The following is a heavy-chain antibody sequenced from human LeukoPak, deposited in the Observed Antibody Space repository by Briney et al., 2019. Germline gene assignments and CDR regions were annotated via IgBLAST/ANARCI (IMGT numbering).Heavy chain of an antibody. CDR2: IWSEGSNK. CDR3: ARGLFNYDSSGLNY. V-gene: IGHV3-33*07. CDR1: GFTLSSNY. Sequence: GGPLRLSCAASGFTLSSNYMYWVRQAPGKGLEWVTNIWSEGSNKYYADSVKGRFTISRDNSKNTLYLQMNSLRAEDTAVYYCARGLFNYDSSGLNYWGEGTLVTVSS. D-gene: IGHD3-22*01. J-gene: IGHJ4*02.